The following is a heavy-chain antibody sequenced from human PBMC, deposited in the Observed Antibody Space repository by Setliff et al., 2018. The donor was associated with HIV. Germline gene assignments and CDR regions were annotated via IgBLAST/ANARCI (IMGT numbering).Heavy chain of an antibody. CDR3: ARRKRYFVPFDY. J-gene: IGHJ4*02. Sequence: SETLSLTCTVSGASISSGNYYWSWIRQPAGKGLEWIGRIYTSGSTNYNPSLKSRVTISLDTSKNQFSLKLSSVTAADTAVYYCARRKRYFVPFDYWGQGTLVTVSS. D-gene: IGHD3-9*01. CDR2: IYTSGST. V-gene: IGHV4-61*02. CDR1: GASISSGNYY.